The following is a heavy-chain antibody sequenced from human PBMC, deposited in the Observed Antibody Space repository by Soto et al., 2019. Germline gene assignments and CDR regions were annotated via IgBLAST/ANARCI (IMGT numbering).Heavy chain of an antibody. V-gene: IGHV5-51*01. J-gene: IGHJ6*02. Sequence: GSLKISCKGPGYRFSSYWIAWVRQMPGKGLEWMGIIYPGDSDTRYSPSFQGQVTFSVDKSNNTAYLQWSSLKASDTAMYYCARQGSNGAYYYYGMDVWGQGTAVTVSS. D-gene: IGHD2-8*01. CDR2: IYPGDSDT. CDR1: GYRFSSYW. CDR3: ARQGSNGAYYYYGMDV.